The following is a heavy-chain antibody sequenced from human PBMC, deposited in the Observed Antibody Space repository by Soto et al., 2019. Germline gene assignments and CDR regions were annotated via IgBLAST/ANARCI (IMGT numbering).Heavy chain of an antibody. V-gene: IGHV1-3*05. Sequence: QVQLVQSGAEEKKPGASVKVSCKASGYTFTSYAMHWVRQAPGQRLEWMGWINAGNGNTKYSQKFQGRVTITRDTSASTAYMELSSLSSEDTAVYYCARAPSWWYFDLWARGTLVTVSS. CDR2: INAGNGNT. CDR1: GYTFTSYA. CDR3: ARAPSWWYFDL. J-gene: IGHJ2*01.